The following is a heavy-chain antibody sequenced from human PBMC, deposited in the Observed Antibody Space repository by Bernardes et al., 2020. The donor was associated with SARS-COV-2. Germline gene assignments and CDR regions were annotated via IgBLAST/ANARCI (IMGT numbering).Heavy chain of an antibody. V-gene: IGHV4-34*01. CDR2: INHSGST. CDR1: GGSFSGYY. J-gene: IGHJ1*01. CDR3: ARVGAIESGSYSFQH. Sequence: SETLSLTCAVYGGSFSGYYWSWIRQPPGKGLEWIGEINHSGSTNYNPSLKSRVTISVDTSKNQFSLKLSSVTAADTAVYYCARVGAIESGSYSFQHWGQGTLVTVSS. D-gene: IGHD1-26*01.